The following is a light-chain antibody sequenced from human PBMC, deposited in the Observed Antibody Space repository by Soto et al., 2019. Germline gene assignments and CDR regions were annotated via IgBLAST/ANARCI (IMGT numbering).Light chain of an antibody. Sequence: QSALTQPASVSGSPGQSITISCTGTSSDVGSYNLVSWYQQHPGKAPKLMIYEGSKRPSGVSNRFSGSKSGNTASLSISGLQAEAEADYYCCSYAGLVVFGGGTKLTVL. CDR1: SSDVGSYNL. V-gene: IGLV2-23*01. CDR3: CSYAGLVV. J-gene: IGLJ2*01. CDR2: EGS.